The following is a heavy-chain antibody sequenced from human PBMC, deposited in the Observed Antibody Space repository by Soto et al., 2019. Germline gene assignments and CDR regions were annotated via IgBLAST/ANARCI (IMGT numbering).Heavy chain of an antibody. CDR1: GFTFSSYG. D-gene: IGHD5-18*01. CDR3: AKEEYRENYYYYGMDV. J-gene: IGHJ6*02. V-gene: IGHV3-30*18. CDR2: ISYDGSNK. Sequence: QVQLVESGGGVVQPGRSLRLSCAASGFTFSSYGMHWVRQAPGKGLEWVAVISYDGSNKYYADSVKGRFTISRDNSKNTLYLQMNSLRAEDTAVYYCAKEEYRENYYYYGMDVWGQGTTVTVSS.